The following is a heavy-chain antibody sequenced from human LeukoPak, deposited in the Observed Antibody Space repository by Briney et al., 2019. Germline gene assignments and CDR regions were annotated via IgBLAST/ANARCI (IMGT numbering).Heavy chain of an antibody. J-gene: IGHJ3*02. CDR1: GFTFSSYS. Sequence: GGSLRLSCAASGFTFSSYSMNWVRQAPGKGLEWVSYISSSSSTIYYADSVKGRFTISRDNAKNSLYLRMNSLRAEDTAVYYCARAGLGYCSSTSCPNDAFDIWGQGTMVTVSS. V-gene: IGHV3-48*01. D-gene: IGHD2-2*01. CDR3: ARAGLGYCSSTSCPNDAFDI. CDR2: ISSSSSTI.